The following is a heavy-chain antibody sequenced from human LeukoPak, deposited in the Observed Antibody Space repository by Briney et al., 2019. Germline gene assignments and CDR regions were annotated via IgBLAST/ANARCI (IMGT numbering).Heavy chain of an antibody. J-gene: IGHJ4*02. D-gene: IGHD5-18*01. CDR1: GFTFSSYW. CDR2: IKQDGSEK. Sequence: GGSLRLSCAASGFTFSSYWMSWVRQAPGKGLEWVANIKQDGSEKYYVDSVKGRFTISRDNAKNLVWLQMNNLRVEDTAVYYCARDLVQLWSKDYWGQGTLVTVSS. V-gene: IGHV3-7*01. CDR3: ARDLVQLWSKDY.